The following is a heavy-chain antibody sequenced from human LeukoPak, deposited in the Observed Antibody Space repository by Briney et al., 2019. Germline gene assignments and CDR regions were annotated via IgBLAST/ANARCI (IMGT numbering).Heavy chain of an antibody. CDR2: ISATSSYI. V-gene: IGHV3-21*01. CDR1: DFSFNTYT. D-gene: IGHD3-3*01. J-gene: IGHJ4*02. Sequence: GGSLRLSCAASDFSFNTYTMNWVRQAPGRALEWVPSISATSSYIYYVDSVKGRFTISRDNAQNPMWLQMNNLRAEDTATYYCARGRIPITVFGVVPDFDYWGQEGTLVTISS. CDR3: ARGRIPITVFGVVPDFDY.